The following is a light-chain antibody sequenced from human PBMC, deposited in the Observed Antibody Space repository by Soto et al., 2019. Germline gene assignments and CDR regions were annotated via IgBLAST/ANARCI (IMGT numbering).Light chain of an antibody. J-gene: IGKJ1*01. CDR3: QQSYSTPWT. V-gene: IGKV1-39*01. CDR1: QGISSY. CDR2: GAS. Sequence: DIQMTQSPSSVSASVRDRVTITCRASQGISSYLGWYQQKPGKAPKLLINGASSLQSGVPSRFNGSRSGTDFTLTISSLQPEDSATYYCQQSYSTPWTFGQGTKVDI.